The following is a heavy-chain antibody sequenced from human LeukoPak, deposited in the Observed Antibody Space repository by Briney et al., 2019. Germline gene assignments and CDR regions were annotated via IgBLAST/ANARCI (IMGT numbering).Heavy chain of an antibody. CDR3: AREVSITMIVVADDFDI. V-gene: IGHV1-46*01. Sequence: VASVKVSCKASGYTFTSYYMHWVRQAPGQGLEWMGIINPSGGSTSHAQKFQGRVTMTRDMSTSTVYMELSSLRSEDTAVYYCAREVSITMIVVADDFDIWGQGTMVTVSS. CDR2: INPSGGST. D-gene: IGHD3-22*01. CDR1: GYTFTSYY. J-gene: IGHJ3*02.